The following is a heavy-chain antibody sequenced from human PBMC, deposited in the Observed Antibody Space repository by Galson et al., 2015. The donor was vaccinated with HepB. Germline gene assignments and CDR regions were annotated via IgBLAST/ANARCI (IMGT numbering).Heavy chain of an antibody. CDR1: GFPVSTPY. V-gene: IGHV3-53*01. CDR2: IHGTGTT. D-gene: IGHD2-15*01. CDR3: ARGHSIRWYSGLGY. Sequence: SLRLSCAASGFPVSTPYMTWVRQAPGKGLEWVSVIHGTGTTYYADSVRDRFTISRDNSKNTVYLQMNSLRAEDTAVYYCARGHSIRWYSGLGYWGQGTFVTVSS. J-gene: IGHJ4*02.